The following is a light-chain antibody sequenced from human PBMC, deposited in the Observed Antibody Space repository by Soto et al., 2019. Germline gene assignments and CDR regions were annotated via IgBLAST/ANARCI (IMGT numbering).Light chain of an antibody. CDR3: QQYATSPLT. CDR1: QSVAKNY. Sequence: ENVLTQSSDTLSLSPGERGTLSCRASQSVAKNYLAWYQQKPGQAPRLLIYGASSRATGIPDRFSGTGSGTDFTLTISRLEPEDLAVYSCQQYATSPLTFGGGTKVEIK. CDR2: GAS. J-gene: IGKJ4*01. V-gene: IGKV3-20*01.